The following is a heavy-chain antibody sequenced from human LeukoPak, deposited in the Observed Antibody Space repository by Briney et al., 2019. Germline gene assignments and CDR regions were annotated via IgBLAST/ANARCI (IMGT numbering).Heavy chain of an antibody. Sequence: PSETLSLTCAVYGGSFSGYYWSWIRQPPGKGLEWIGEINHSGSTNYNPSLKSRVTISVDTSKNQFSLKLSSVTAADTAVYYCASVKEVGRFDYWGQGTLVTVSS. J-gene: IGHJ4*02. V-gene: IGHV4-34*01. CDR1: GGSFSGYY. CDR2: INHSGST. D-gene: IGHD1-1*01. CDR3: ASVKEVGRFDY.